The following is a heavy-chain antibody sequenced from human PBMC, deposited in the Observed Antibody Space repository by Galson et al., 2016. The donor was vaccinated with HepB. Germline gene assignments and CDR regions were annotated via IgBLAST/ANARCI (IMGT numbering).Heavy chain of an antibody. D-gene: IGHD3-10*02. V-gene: IGHV3-30-3*01. CDR1: GFTFRDYA. Sequence: SLRLSCAASGFTFRDYAMQWVRQAPGKGLEWVALILYDGSNKYYADSVQGRFTISRDNSKNTLYLQMNSLRPEDTALYYCASNSHDVRGTDYWGQGTLVTVSS. CDR3: ASNSHDVRGTDY. CDR2: ILYDGSNK. J-gene: IGHJ4*02.